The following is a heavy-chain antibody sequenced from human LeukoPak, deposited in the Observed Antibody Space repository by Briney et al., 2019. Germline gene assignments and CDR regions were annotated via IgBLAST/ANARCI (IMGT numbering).Heavy chain of an antibody. V-gene: IGHV3-30*09. J-gene: IGHJ4*02. CDR1: GFTFSSYA. Sequence: GGSLRLSCAASGFTFSSYAMHWVRQAPGKGLEWVAVISYDGSNKYYADSVKGRFAISRDNSKNTLYLQMNNLRIEDTAVYYCAKDKSVSADYYFDYWGQGTLVTVSS. D-gene: IGHD3-10*01. CDR2: ISYDGSNK. CDR3: AKDKSVSADYYFDY.